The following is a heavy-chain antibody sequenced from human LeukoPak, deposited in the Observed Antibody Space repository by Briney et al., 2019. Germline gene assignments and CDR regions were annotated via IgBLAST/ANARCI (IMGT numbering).Heavy chain of an antibody. CDR1: GGSISSGSYY. CDR2: IYTSGST. Sequence: SQTLSLTCTVSGGSISSGSYYWSWIRQPAGKGLGWIGRIYTSGSTNYNPSLKSRVTISVDTSKNQFSLKLSSVTAADTAVYYCARAKGRFQGIFGVVIEADGMDVWGQGTTVTVSS. CDR3: ARAKGRFQGIFGVVIEADGMDV. V-gene: IGHV4-61*02. D-gene: IGHD3-3*01. J-gene: IGHJ6*02.